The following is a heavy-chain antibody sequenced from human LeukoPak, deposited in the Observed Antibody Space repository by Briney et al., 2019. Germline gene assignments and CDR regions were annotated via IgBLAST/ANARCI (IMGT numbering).Heavy chain of an antibody. CDR2: IYYSGST. D-gene: IGHD6-6*01. CDR1: GGSISSSSYY. J-gene: IGHJ6*03. Sequence: SETLSLTCTVSGGSISSSSYYWGWIRQPPGKGLEWIGSIYYSGSTYYNPSLKSRVTISVDTSKNQFSLKLSSVTAADTAVYYCARGHIEGSSSHYYYYYYMDVWGKGTTVTVSS. CDR3: ARGHIEGSSSHYYYYYYMDV. V-gene: IGHV4-39*07.